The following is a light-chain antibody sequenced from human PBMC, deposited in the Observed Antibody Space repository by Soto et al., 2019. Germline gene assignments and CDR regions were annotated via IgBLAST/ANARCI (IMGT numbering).Light chain of an antibody. CDR2: DVS. CDR1: SSDVGGYNY. Sequence: QSALTQPASVSGSPGQSITISCTGTSSDVGGYNYVSWYQQHPGKAPKLMIYDVSNRPSGVSNRFSGSKSGNMASLTISGLQAEDEADYSCSSYTSSSTYVVFGGGTKLTVL. V-gene: IGLV2-14*01. J-gene: IGLJ2*01. CDR3: SSYTSSSTYVV.